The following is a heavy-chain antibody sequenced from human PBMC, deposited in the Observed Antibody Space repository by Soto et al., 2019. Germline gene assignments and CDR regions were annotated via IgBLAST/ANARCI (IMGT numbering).Heavy chain of an antibody. CDR2: IDWDDDK. CDR1: GFSLSTSGMC. D-gene: IGHD5-18*01. J-gene: IGHJ6*02. Sequence: GSGPTLVNPTQTLTLTCTFSGFSLSTSGMCVSWIRQPPGKALEWLARIDWDDDKYYSTSLKTRLTISKDTSKNQVVLTMTNMDPVDTATYYCARMLILLWSRGHYYVMDVWGQGTTVIVSS. CDR3: ARMLILLWSRGHYYVMDV. V-gene: IGHV2-70*11.